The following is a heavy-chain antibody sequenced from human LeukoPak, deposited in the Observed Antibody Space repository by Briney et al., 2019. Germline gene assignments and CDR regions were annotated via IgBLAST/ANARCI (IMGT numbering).Heavy chain of an antibody. J-gene: IGHJ6*03. Sequence: PGGSLRLSCAASGFTFTTYWMTWVRQAPGKGLEWVSYISSSGSTIYYADSVKGRFTISRDNAKNSLYLQMNSLRAEDTAVYYCARVVPSIFGVENYYMDVWGKGTTVTVSS. CDR3: ARVVPSIFGVENYYMDV. D-gene: IGHD3-3*01. CDR2: ISSSGSTI. CDR1: GFTFTTYW. V-gene: IGHV3-48*04.